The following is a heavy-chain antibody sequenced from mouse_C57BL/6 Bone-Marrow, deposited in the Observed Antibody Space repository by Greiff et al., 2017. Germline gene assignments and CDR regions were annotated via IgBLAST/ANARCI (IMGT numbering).Heavy chain of an antibody. J-gene: IGHJ3*01. CDR3: ARSGAY. Sequence: VHVKQSGPELVKPGDSVKISCKASGYSFTGYFMNWVMQSHGKSLEWIGRINPYNGDTFYNQKFKGKATLTVDKSSRTAHMELRSLTYEDSAVYYCARSGAYWGQGTLVTVSA. CDR2: INPYNGDT. V-gene: IGHV1-20*01. D-gene: IGHD3-1*01. CDR1: GYSFTGYF.